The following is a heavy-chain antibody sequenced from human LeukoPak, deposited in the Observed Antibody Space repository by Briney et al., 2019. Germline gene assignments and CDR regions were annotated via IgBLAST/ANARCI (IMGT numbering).Heavy chain of an antibody. CDR1: GGSISSYY. CDR3: ARELDIVVVPAAKNYYYYYGMDV. D-gene: IGHD2-2*03. V-gene: IGHV4-4*07. Sequence: SETLSLTCTVSGGSISSYYWSWIRQPAGKGLEWIGRIYTSGSTNYNPSLKSRVTMSVDTSKNQFSLKLSSVTAADTAVYYCARELDIVVVPAAKNYYYYYGMDVWGQGTTVTVSS. CDR2: IYTSGST. J-gene: IGHJ6*02.